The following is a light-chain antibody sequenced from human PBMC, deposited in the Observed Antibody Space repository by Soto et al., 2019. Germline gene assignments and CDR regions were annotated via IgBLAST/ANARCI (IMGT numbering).Light chain of an antibody. CDR1: PRISSW. CDR2: TAP. CDR3: QQYHTYST. Sequence: DIQMTQSPSSLSASVGDSVTITCRASPRISSWFACYQQKPGKAPKLLIYTAPTLKSGVPSRFSGSGSGTEFPLTISSLQPDDFATYYCQQYHTYSTFGGGTKVDIK. V-gene: IGKV1-5*03. J-gene: IGKJ4*01.